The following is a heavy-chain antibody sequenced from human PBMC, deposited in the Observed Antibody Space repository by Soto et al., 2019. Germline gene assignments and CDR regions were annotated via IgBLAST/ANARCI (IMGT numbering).Heavy chain of an antibody. CDR2: ISYDGSNK. D-gene: IGHD2-2*01. CDR3: AKDWLDCSSKSCYHYYGMDV. Sequence: GGSLRLSCAASGFTFSSYGMHWVRQAPGKGLEWVAVISYDGSNKYYADSVKGRFTISRDNSKNTLYLQMNSLRAEDTAVYYCAKDWLDCSSKSCYHYYGMDVWGQGTTVTVSS. J-gene: IGHJ6*02. V-gene: IGHV3-30*18. CDR1: GFTFSSYG.